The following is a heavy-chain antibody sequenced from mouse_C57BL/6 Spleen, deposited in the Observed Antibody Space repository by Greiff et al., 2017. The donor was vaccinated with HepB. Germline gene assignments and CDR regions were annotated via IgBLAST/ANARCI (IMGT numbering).Heavy chain of an antibody. CDR3: VRQGPGVVAPFDY. V-gene: IGHV10-1*01. CDR1: GFSFNTYA. D-gene: IGHD1-1*01. J-gene: IGHJ2*01. Sequence: EVQGVESGGGLVQPKGSLKLSCAASGFSFNTYAMNWVRQAPGKGLEWVARIRSKSNNYATYYADSVKDRFTISRDDSESMLYLQMNNLTTEDTAMYYCVRQGPGVVAPFDYWGQGTTLTVSS. CDR2: IRSKSNNYAT.